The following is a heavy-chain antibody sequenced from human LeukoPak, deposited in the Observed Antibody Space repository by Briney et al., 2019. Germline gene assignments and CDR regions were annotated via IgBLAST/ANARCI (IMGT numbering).Heavy chain of an antibody. Sequence: SETLSLTCTVSGASISNFYWSWIRQPPGKGLEWIGDISYSGSTNYNPSLKSRVTMSVDTSKNQFSLKLRSVTAADTAVYYCARLHCSSPSCHRNWFDPWGQGTQVTVSS. CDR1: GASISNFY. CDR3: ARLHCSSPSCHRNWFDP. CDR2: ISYSGST. V-gene: IGHV4-59*01. J-gene: IGHJ5*02. D-gene: IGHD2-2*01.